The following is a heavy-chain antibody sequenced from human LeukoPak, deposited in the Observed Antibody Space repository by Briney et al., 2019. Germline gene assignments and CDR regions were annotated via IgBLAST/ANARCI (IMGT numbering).Heavy chain of an antibody. CDR1: GGSTSRGGYY. CDR3: ARDPGREGEAGYFDY. J-gene: IGHJ4*02. CDR2: IYYSGSP. Sequence: TPSLTCTVSGGSTSRGGYYWRWIRQYPGKGLGWFGYIYYSGSPYYNPSLKSRVTISVDTSKNQSSLRLSSVTAADTAVYYCARDPGREGEAGYFDYWGQGTLVTVSS. D-gene: IGHD3-16*01. V-gene: IGHV4-31*03.